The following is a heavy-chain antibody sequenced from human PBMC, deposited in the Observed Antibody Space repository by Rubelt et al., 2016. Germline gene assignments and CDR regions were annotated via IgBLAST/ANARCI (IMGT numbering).Heavy chain of an antibody. V-gene: IGHV4-34*01. CDR3: AGDRLPGNWYFDL. Sequence: QVQLQQWGAGLLKPSETLSLTCAVYGGSFSGYYWSWIRQPPGKGLEWIGEINHSGSTNYNPSLKSRVSISVDTSKNQFSLELSSVTGADTAVYYCAGDRLPGNWYFDLWGRGTLVTVSS. CDR1: GGSFSGYY. J-gene: IGHJ2*01. CDR2: INHSGST.